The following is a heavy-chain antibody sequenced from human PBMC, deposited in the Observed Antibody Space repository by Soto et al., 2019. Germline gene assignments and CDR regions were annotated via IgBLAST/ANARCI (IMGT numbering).Heavy chain of an antibody. CDR3: ANLPQGDILTGYYT. J-gene: IGHJ4*02. Sequence: XGPTLLNPTQTLPLTCTFSLFSLITSGVGVGWIRQPPGKALEWLALIYWDYDKRYSPSLKSRLTITKDTSKNQVVLTMTNMDPVDTATYYCANLPQGDILTGYYTWGQGTLVTVSS. CDR1: LFSLITSGVG. V-gene: IGHV2-5*02. D-gene: IGHD3-9*01. CDR2: IYWDYDK.